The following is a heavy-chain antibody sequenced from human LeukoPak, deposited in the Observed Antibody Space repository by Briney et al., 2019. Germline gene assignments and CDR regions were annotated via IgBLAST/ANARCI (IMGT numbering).Heavy chain of an antibody. CDR3: ARHGRGADAFDI. CDR2: MSPHFGSA. CDR1: EYTFTNYD. V-gene: IGHV1-8*01. D-gene: IGHD3-10*01. J-gene: IGHJ3*02. Sequence: ASVKVSCKASEYTFTNYDINWVRRATGQGLEGMGWMSPHFGSAGYAQKFKGRVTMNRDTSTSTAYLQVGSLRSEDTAMYYCARHGRGADAFDIWAQGTMVIVSS.